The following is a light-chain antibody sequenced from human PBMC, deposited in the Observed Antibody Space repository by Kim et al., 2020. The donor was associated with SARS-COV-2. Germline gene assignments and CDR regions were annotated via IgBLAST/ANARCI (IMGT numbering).Light chain of an antibody. Sequence: QSVLTQPPSVSGAPGQRVTISCTGSSSNIGAGYDVHWYRHLPGTAPKLVISGNDNRPSGVPDRFSGSKSGTSASLAITGLQAEDEADYYCQSSDSSLSAWVFGGGTKLTVL. CDR1: SSNIGAGYD. V-gene: IGLV1-40*01. CDR2: GND. J-gene: IGLJ3*02. CDR3: QSSDSSLSAWV.